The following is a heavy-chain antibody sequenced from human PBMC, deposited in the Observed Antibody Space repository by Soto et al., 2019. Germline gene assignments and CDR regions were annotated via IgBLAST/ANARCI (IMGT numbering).Heavy chain of an antibody. J-gene: IGHJ3*02. Sequence: GGSLRLSCAASGFTFRNYAITWVRQAPGKGLEWVSGISSSGDNTYYPSSVRGRFTISRDNSKDTLFLQMSSLRAEDTATYYCAKFKGGVNDGLDIWGQGTMVTVSS. CDR1: GFTFRNYA. CDR2: ISSSGDNT. V-gene: IGHV3-23*01. CDR3: AKFKGGVNDGLDI. D-gene: IGHD6-25*01.